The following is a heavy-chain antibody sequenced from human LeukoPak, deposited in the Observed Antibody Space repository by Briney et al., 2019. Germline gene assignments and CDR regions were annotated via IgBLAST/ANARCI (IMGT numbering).Heavy chain of an antibody. CDR2: VHYRGNT. D-gene: IGHD2-15*01. V-gene: IGHV4-59*01. CDR1: GGSLSSDY. CDR3: ARVEVGAADRQWYGMDV. J-gene: IGHJ6*02. Sequence: KPSETLSLACTISGGSLSSDYWSWVRHTPGKGLECIGYVHYRGNTNYNPSLKSRVTISIDTSKSLFSLKLNSVTAADTAVYYCARVEVGAADRQWYGMDVWGQGTTVTVSS.